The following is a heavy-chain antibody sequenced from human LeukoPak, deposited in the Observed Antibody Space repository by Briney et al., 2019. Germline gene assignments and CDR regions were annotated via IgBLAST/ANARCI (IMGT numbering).Heavy chain of an antibody. V-gene: IGHV3-30*18. J-gene: IGHJ4*02. CDR2: ISYDGSNK. D-gene: IGHD1-26*01. CDR3: AKGGGATHHFDY. Sequence: PTGGSLRLSCSASGFTFSSYGMHWVRQAPGKGLEWVAVISYDGSNKYYADSVKGRFTISRDNSKNTLYLQMNSLRAEDTAVYYCAKGGGATHHFDYWGQGTLVTVSS. CDR1: GFTFSSYG.